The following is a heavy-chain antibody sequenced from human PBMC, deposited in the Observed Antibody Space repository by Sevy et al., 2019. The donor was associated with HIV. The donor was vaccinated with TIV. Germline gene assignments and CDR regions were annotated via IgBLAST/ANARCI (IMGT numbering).Heavy chain of an antibody. D-gene: IGHD3-22*01. J-gene: IGHJ4*02. V-gene: IGHV1-24*01. CDR3: AITKDYYDNSGSPFDY. Sequence: ASVKVSCKVSGYTLSKLAMHWVRQAPGKGLEWMGTFDPEDGETTYAQKFQGRVTVTEDTSIDTAYMELSSLRSEDTAVFYCAITKDYYDNSGSPFDYWGQGPLVTVSS. CDR1: GYTLSKLA. CDR2: FDPEDGET.